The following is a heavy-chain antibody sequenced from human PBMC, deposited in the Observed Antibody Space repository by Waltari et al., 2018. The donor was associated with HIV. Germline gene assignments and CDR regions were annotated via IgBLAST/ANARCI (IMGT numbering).Heavy chain of an antibody. D-gene: IGHD3-22*01. V-gene: IGHV4-4*02. CDR1: GGSISSSNC. Sequence: QVQLQESGPGLVKPSGTLSLTCAVSGGSISSSNCWSWVRQPPGKGLEWIGEIYHSGSTNYNPSLKSRVTISVDKSKNQFSLKLSSVTAADTAVYSCARVSHSHYYDTSGHPGFDYWGQGTLVTVSS. J-gene: IGHJ4*02. CDR3: ARVSHSHYYDTSGHPGFDY. CDR2: IYHSGST.